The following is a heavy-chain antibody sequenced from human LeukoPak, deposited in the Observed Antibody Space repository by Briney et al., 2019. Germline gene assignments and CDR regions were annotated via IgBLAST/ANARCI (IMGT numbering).Heavy chain of an antibody. CDR2: IIPIFGTA. V-gene: IGHV1-69*01. CDR1: GGTFSSYA. D-gene: IGHD3-22*01. Sequence: VASVKVSCKASGGTFSSYAISWVRQAPGQGLEWMGGIIPIFGTANYAQKFQGRVTITADESTSTAYMELSSLRSEDTAVYYCARCYYDSSGYYSTWDRCYLDYWGQGTLVTVSS. CDR3: ARCYYDSSGYYSTWDRCYLDY. J-gene: IGHJ4*02.